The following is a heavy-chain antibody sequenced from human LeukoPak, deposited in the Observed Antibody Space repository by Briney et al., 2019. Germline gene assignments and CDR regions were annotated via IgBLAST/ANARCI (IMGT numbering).Heavy chain of an antibody. CDR2: IYYSGST. J-gene: IGHJ3*02. Sequence: PSETLSLTCTVSGASITIRSYSGGWIRHPPGKGLEWIGSIYYSGSTYYNPSLKSRVTISVDTSKNQFSLKLSSVTAADTAVYYCARDNRYRAFDIWGQGTMVTVSS. V-gene: IGHV4-39*07. CDR1: GASITIRSYS. CDR3: ARDNRYRAFDI. D-gene: IGHD1-1*01.